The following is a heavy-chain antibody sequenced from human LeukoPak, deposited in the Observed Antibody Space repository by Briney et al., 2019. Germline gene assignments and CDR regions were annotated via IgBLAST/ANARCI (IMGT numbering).Heavy chain of an antibody. J-gene: IGHJ3*02. V-gene: IGHV3-33*01. CDR1: GFTSSSYG. CDR2: IWYDGSNK. CDR3: ARARSGPHDAFDI. Sequence: PGRSLRLSCAASGFTSSSYGMHWVRQAPGKGLEWVAVIWYDGSNKYYADSVKGRFTISRDNSKNTLYLQMNSLRAEDTAVYYCARARSGPHDAFDIWGQGTMVTVSS. D-gene: IGHD2-15*01.